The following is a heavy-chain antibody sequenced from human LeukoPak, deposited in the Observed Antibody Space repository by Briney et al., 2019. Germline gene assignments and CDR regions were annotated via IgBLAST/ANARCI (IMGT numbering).Heavy chain of an antibody. J-gene: IGHJ3*02. D-gene: IGHD2-15*01. CDR1: GLTFSSYA. CDR3: ARGYCSGGSCYSSVDAFDI. V-gene: IGHV3-30*04. CDR2: IRFDGSNN. Sequence: PGGSLRLSCVASGLTFSSYAMHWVRQAPGKGLEWVAFIRFDGSNNYYADSVKGRFTISRDNSKNTLYLQMNSLRAEDTAVYYCARGYCSGGSCYSSVDAFDIWGQGTMVTVSS.